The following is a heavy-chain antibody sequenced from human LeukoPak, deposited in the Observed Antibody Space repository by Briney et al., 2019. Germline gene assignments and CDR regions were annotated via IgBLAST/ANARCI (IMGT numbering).Heavy chain of an antibody. CDR3: ASEGSSASGQDWYAFDI. J-gene: IGHJ3*02. D-gene: IGHD5-12*01. V-gene: IGHV1-2*02. CDR1: GFTFRDYY. CDR2: MYFNSGAT. Sequence: ASVRVSCKASGFTFRDYYAQWVRQVPGQGLEWVGWMYFNSGATRYAPKFQGRVTLTGDTSINTVYMELVSLGSDDTAMYYCASEGSSASGQDWYAFDIWGQETMVTVSS.